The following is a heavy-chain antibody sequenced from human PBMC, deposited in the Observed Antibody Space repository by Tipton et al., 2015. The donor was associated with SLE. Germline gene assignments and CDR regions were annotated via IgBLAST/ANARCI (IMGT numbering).Heavy chain of an antibody. Sequence: LRLPCTVSGGSISSSSYYWGWIRQPPGKGLEWIGSIYYSGSTYYNPSLKSRVTISVDTSKSQFSLKMSSVTAADTAVYYCARNSLRLELQFWGQGTLVTVSS. CDR3: ARNSLRLELQF. D-gene: IGHD1-7*01. CDR2: IYYSGST. J-gene: IGHJ4*02. V-gene: IGHV4-39*01. CDR1: GGSISSSSYY.